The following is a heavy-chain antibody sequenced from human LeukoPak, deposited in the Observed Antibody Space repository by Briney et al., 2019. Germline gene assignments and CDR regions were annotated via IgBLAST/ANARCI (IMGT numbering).Heavy chain of an antibody. D-gene: IGHD1-26*01. Sequence: PSETLSLTCTVSGGSISSHYWSWIRQPAATGLEYIGRIHTSGITNYNSSLTSRITMSGDTSKTQFSLNLTSVTAADTAVYYCARDLGSNYVYFDYWGQGSLVTVSS. CDR1: GGSISSHY. J-gene: IGHJ4*02. V-gene: IGHV4-4*07. CDR2: IHTSGIT. CDR3: ARDLGSNYVYFDY.